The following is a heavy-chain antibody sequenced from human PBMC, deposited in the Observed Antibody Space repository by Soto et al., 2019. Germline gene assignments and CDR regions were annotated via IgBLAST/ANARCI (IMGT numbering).Heavy chain of an antibody. CDR3: AREVGYCSVGSCYTYFKH. J-gene: IGHJ1*01. V-gene: IGHV1-3*01. D-gene: IGHD2-15*01. CDR1: GYTFTAYT. CDR2: INAGNGNT. Sequence: ASVKVSCKASGYTFTAYTLHWVRLAPGEGREWMGWINAGNGNTKSSLRFHDRVTFSRDTSASTAYMELRSLRSEDAAVYYCAREVGYCSVGSCYTYFKHWGQGTPVTVSS.